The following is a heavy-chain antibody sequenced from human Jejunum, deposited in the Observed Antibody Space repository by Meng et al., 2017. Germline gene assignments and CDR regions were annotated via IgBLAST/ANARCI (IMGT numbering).Heavy chain of an antibody. V-gene: IGHV4-59*01. CDR2: IYDSGST. CDR1: GDSMRNYY. D-gene: IGHD5-24*01. CDR3: TRRGDGFDI. Sequence: GSLRLSCSVSGDSMRNYYWTWIRQPPGKELEWIADIYDSGSTRYNPSLMRRVTISLDTSKKQVSLKVTSVNTADAAVYYCTRRGDGFDIWGQGTVVTGSS. J-gene: IGHJ3*02.